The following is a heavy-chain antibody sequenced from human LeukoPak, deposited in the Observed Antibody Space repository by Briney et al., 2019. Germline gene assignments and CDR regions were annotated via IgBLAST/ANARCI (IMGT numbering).Heavy chain of an antibody. Sequence: PSETLSLTCTVSGGSISSSSYYWGWIRQPPGKGLEWIGSIYYSGSTYYNPSLKSRVTISVDTSKNQFSLKLSSVTAADTAVYYCARWEWLVLYYFDYWGQGTLVTVSS. CDR3: ARWEWLVLYYFDY. D-gene: IGHD6-19*01. J-gene: IGHJ4*02. CDR1: GGSISSSSYY. V-gene: IGHV4-39*01. CDR2: IYYSGST.